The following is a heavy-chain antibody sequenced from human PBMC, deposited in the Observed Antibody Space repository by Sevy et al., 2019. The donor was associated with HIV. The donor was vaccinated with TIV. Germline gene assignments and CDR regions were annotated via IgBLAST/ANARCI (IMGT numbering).Heavy chain of an antibody. CDR3: ARERTYSSSSDYYYCMDV. J-gene: IGHJ6*02. D-gene: IGHD6-13*01. CDR1: GFTFSSYA. V-gene: IGHV3-30-3*01. Sequence: GGSLRLSCAASGFTFSSYAMHWVRQAPGKGLEWVAVISYDGSNKYYADSVKGRFTISRDNSKNTLYLQMNSLRAEDTAVYYCARERTYSSSSDYYYCMDVWGQGTTVTVSS. CDR2: ISYDGSNK.